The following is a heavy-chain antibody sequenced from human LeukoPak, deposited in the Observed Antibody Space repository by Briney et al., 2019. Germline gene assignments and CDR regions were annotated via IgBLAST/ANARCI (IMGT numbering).Heavy chain of an antibody. D-gene: IGHD2/OR15-2a*01. J-gene: IGHJ3*02. Sequence: SETLSLTCAVSGGSISSYYWSWIRQSPGKGLECIGYIHYTGSTNYNPSLKSRVTISVETSKNQFSLKLKSVTAADTAVYYCARDNSIRFDAFDIWGQGTMVTVSS. V-gene: IGHV4-59*12. CDR1: GGSISSYY. CDR2: IHYTGST. CDR3: ARDNSIRFDAFDI.